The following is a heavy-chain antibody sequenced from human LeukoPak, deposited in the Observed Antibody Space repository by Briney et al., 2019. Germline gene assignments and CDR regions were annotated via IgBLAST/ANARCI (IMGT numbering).Heavy chain of an antibody. CDR2: IYTSGSI. CDR1: GGSLRSYY. V-gene: IGHV4-4*09. CDR3: ARPYYYDSSGYPHAFDI. D-gene: IGHD3-22*01. J-gene: IGHJ3*02. Sequence: SDTQSLPYTVCGGSLRSYYWSWIRQPPAKELEGIGYIYTSGSINYKSSLKSRVTISVDTSKNQSSLKLTSVTAADTAVYYCARPYYYDSSGYPHAFDIWGQGTMVTVSS.